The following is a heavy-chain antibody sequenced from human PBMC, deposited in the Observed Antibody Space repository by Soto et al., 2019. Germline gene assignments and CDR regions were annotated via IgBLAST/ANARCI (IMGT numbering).Heavy chain of an antibody. J-gene: IGHJ4*02. CDR1: GGSISSGGYS. CDR2: IYHSGST. CDR3: ARVLRFLEWLIFDY. V-gene: IGHV4-30-2*01. Sequence: SETLSLTCAVSGGSISSGGYSWSWIRQPPGKGLEWIGYIYHSGSTYYNPSLKSRVTISVDRSKNQFSLKLSSVTAADTAVYYCARVLRFLEWLIFDYWGQGTLVTVSS. D-gene: IGHD3-3*01.